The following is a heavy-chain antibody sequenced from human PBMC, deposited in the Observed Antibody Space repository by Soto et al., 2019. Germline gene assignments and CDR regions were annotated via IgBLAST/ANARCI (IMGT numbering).Heavy chain of an antibody. D-gene: IGHD4-4*01. Sequence: PSETLSLTCAVYGGSFSGYYWSWIRQPPGKGLEWIGEINHSGSTNYNPSLKSRLTISVDTSKNQFSLKLSSVTAADTAVYYCARATYSNYPWYYYGTDVWGQGTTVTVSS. CDR1: GGSFSGYY. J-gene: IGHJ6*02. CDR3: ARATYSNYPWYYYGTDV. V-gene: IGHV4-34*01. CDR2: INHSGST.